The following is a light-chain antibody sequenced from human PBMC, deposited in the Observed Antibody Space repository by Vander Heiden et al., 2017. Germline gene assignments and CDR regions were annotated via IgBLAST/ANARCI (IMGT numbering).Light chain of an antibody. CDR2: EVS. V-gene: IGLV2-8*01. Sequence: QSALTQPPSAPASTGPSVTIPCTRTRSDVGGYNFVSWYQRHPGKAPKVMIYEVSKRPSGVPDRFSGSKYGNTASLTVSGLQAEDEADYYCGSYGGSNIFYVFGTGTKVTVL. J-gene: IGLJ1*01. CDR1: RSDVGGYNF. CDR3: GSYGGSNIFYV.